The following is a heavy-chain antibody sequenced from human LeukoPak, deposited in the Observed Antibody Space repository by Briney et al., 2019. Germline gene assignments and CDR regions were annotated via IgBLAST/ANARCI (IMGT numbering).Heavy chain of an antibody. CDR3: AMSGSYYSFDY. CDR2: IYYSGST. D-gene: IGHD1-26*01. J-gene: IGHJ4*02. Sequence: ASETLSLTCTVSGGSISSYYWGWIRQPPGKGLEWIGSIYYSGSTYYNPSLKSRVTISVDTSKNQFSLRLSSVTAADTAVFYCAMSGSYYSFDYWGQGTLVTVSS. V-gene: IGHV4-39*01. CDR1: GGSISSYY.